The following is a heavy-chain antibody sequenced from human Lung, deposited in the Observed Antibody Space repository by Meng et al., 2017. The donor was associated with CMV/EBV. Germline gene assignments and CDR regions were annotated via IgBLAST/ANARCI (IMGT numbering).Heavy chain of an antibody. CDR2: INAGNGNT. CDR3: ARAGYDSSGYYPQPFDY. J-gene: IGHJ4*02. V-gene: IGHV1-3*01. CDR1: GYTFTSYA. Sequence: QVQLVQSGAEVKKPGASVKVSCKASGYTFTSYAMHWVRQAPGQRLEWMGWINAGNGNTKYSQRFQGRVTITRDTSASTAYMELSSLRSEDTTVYYCARAGYDSSGYYPQPFDYWCQGTLVTVSS. D-gene: IGHD3-22*01.